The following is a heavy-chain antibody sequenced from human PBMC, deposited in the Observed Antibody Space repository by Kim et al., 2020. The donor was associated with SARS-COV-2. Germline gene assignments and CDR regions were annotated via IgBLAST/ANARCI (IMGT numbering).Heavy chain of an antibody. Sequence: KFQGRVTITADKSTSTVYMELSSLTSEDTAIYYCARGGGDGYNFGDYFVYWGQGTLVTVSS. D-gene: IGHD5-12*01. V-gene: IGHV1-69*04. J-gene: IGHJ4*02. CDR3: ARGGGDGYNFGDYFVY.